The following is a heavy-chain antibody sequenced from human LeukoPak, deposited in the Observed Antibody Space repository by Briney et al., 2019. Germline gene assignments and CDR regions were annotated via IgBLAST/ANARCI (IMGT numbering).Heavy chain of an antibody. CDR1: GYSFTSYW. CDR3: ARRLVDRGRFLEGMAFDI. Sequence: GESLKISCKGSGYSFTSYWIGWVRQMPGKGLEWMGIIYPGDSDTRYSPSFQGQVTISADKSISTAYLQRSSLKASDTAMYYCARRLVDRGRFLEGMAFDIWGQGTMVTVSS. D-gene: IGHD3-3*01. V-gene: IGHV5-51*01. J-gene: IGHJ3*02. CDR2: IYPGDSDT.